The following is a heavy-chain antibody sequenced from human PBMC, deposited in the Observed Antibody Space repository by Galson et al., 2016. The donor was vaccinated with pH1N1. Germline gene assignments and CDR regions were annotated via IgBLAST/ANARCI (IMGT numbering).Heavy chain of an antibody. Sequence: GLEWMGWMNPNNDNTGYAQKFQGRVTMTRNTSISTAYMELSSLRSEDTAVYYCARGGYCSGGSCYDVLDYWGQGTLVTVS. D-gene: IGHD2-15*01. J-gene: IGHJ4*02. CDR3: ARGGYCSGGSCYDVLDY. V-gene: IGHV1-8*01. CDR2: MNPNNDNT.